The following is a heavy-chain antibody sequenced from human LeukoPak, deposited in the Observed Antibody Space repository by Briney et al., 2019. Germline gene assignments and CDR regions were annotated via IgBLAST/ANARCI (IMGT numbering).Heavy chain of an antibody. CDR2: ISSSTSTI. J-gene: IGHJ6*03. CDR1: GFTFSSYS. Sequence: GASVKVSCKASGFTFSSYSMNWVRQAPGKGLEWISYISSSTSTIYYADSVKGRFTISRDNAKNSLYLQMNSLRAEDTAVYYCARDGDYGYYYMDVWGKGTTVTISS. V-gene: IGHV3-48*01. D-gene: IGHD4-17*01. CDR3: ARDGDYGYYYMDV.